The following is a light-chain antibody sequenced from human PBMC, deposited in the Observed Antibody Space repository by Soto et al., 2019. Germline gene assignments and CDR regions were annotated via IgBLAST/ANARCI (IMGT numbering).Light chain of an antibody. J-gene: IGKJ4*01. CDR2: VAS. Sequence: DIQMTQSPSSLYASVGDRVTITCRASQSISSYLHWYQQKPGKAPKLLINVASTLQSGVPSRFSGSGAGTDFTLAITSLQPEDFATYYCQQSSSTPQTCGGGTRVEIK. CDR3: QQSSSTPQT. V-gene: IGKV1-39*01. CDR1: QSISSY.